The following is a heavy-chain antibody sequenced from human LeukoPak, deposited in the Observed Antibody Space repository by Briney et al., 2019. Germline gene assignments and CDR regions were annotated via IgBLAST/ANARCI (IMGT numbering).Heavy chain of an antibody. J-gene: IGHJ3*02. CDR2: ISSSSSYI. V-gene: IGHV3-21*01. CDR1: GFTFSSYS. D-gene: IGHD2-21*02. Sequence: GGSLRLSCAASGFTFSSYSMNWVRQAPGKGLEWVSSISSSSSYIYYADSVKGRFTISRDNAKNSLYLQMNSLRAEDTAVYYCAREGWECGGDCYSGHDAFDIWGQGTMVTVSS. CDR3: AREGWECGGDCYSGHDAFDI.